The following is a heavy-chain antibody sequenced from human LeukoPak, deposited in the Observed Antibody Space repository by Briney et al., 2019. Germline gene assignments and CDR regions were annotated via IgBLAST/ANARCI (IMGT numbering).Heavy chain of an antibody. CDR2: ISAYNGNT. Sequence: ASVKVSCKASGYTFTGYYMHWVRQAPGQGLEWMGWISAYNGNTNYAQKLQGRVTMTTDTSTSTAYMELRSLRSDDTAVYYCARAARQGYYYYMDVWGKGTTVTVSS. CDR3: ARAARQGYYYYMDV. J-gene: IGHJ6*03. CDR1: GYTFTGYY. V-gene: IGHV1-18*04. D-gene: IGHD6-6*01.